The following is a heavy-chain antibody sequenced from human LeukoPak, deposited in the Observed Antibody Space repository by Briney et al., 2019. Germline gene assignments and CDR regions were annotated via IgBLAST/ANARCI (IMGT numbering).Heavy chain of an antibody. D-gene: IGHD4-23*01. CDR1: GYTFTSYG. Sequence: ASVKVSCKASGYTFTSYGISWVRQAPGQGLEWMGWISAYNGNTNYAQKLQGRVTITTDASTSTAYMELRSLRSDDTAVYYCARDYGGTIDFDYWGEGTLVTVSS. V-gene: IGHV1-18*01. CDR3: ARDYGGTIDFDY. CDR2: ISAYNGNT. J-gene: IGHJ4*02.